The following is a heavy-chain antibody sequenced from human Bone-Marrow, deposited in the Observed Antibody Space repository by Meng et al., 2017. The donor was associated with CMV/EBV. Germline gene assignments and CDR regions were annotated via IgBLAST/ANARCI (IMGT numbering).Heavy chain of an antibody. J-gene: IGHJ4*02. CDR1: GGSFGTYT. Sequence: SVKVSCKASGGSFGTYTFAWVRQAPGQGLEWMGRTIPLAGVTNYAQKFQGRVSLTADIFRSTAFLNLSSLRSEDTTVYYCASYHCSTADCSTRFFNYCGQGTLVTVSS. V-gene: IGHV1-69*02. CDR3: ASYHCSTADCSTRFFNY. D-gene: IGHD2-21*02. CDR2: TIPLAGVT.